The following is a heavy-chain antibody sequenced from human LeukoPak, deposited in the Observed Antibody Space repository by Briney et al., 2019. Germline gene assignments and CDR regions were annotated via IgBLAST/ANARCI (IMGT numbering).Heavy chain of an antibody. J-gene: IGHJ6*03. Sequence: SETLSLTCTVSGGSISSGSYYWTWIRQPPGKGLECIGYIYGSGSTNYNPSLKSRVTISVDTSKNQFSLKLTSVTAADTAVYYCARADYGYMGVWGKGTTVTVSS. CDR3: ARADYGYMGV. CDR2: IYGSGST. CDR1: GGSISSGSYY. D-gene: IGHD4/OR15-4a*01. V-gene: IGHV4-61*01.